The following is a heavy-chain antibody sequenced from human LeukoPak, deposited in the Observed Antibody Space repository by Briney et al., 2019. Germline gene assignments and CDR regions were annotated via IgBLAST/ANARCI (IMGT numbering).Heavy chain of an antibody. CDR3: ARSFLSNWYYFDN. J-gene: IGHJ4*02. D-gene: IGHD6-13*01. Sequence: SETLSLTCTVSGDSISSYYWSWIRQPAGKGLEWIGRIYTSGSTNYNPSLKSRVTMSVDTSKNQFSLKLNSVTAADTALYYCARSFLSNWYYFDNWGQGTLVTVSS. V-gene: IGHV4-4*07. CDR1: GDSISSYY. CDR2: IYTSGST.